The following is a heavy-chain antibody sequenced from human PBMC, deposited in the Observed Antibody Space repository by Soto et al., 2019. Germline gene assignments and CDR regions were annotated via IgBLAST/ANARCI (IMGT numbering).Heavy chain of an antibody. V-gene: IGHV1-69*13. CDR1: GGTFSSNA. CDR2: IIPIFGTA. CDR3: ARDKAGRRFEELLGGMDV. Sequence: ASVKVSCKASGGTFSSNAISWVRQAPGQGLEWMGGIIPIFGTANYAQKFQGRVTITADESTSTAYMELSSLRSEDTAVYYCARDKAGRRFEELLGGMDVWGQGTTVTVSS. D-gene: IGHD3-10*01. J-gene: IGHJ6*02.